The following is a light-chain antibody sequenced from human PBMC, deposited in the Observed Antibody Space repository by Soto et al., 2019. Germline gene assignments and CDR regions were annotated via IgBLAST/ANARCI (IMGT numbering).Light chain of an antibody. CDR1: QSINNL. CDR2: DVS. CDR3: QQYDSYTLT. V-gene: IGKV1-5*01. J-gene: IGKJ4*01. Sequence: DVQMTQSPSTLSASVGDRVTITCRASQSINNLLAWYQQKPGKAPKFXIYDVSTLESGVPSRFSGSGSGTEFTLTISSLQPEDVATDYCQQYDSYTLTFGGGTKVDNK.